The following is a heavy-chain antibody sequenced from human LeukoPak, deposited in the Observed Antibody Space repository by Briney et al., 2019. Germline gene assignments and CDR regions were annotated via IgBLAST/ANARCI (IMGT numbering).Heavy chain of an antibody. CDR3: ASLEGYYYDSSGTDAFDI. V-gene: IGHV1-18*01. J-gene: IGHJ3*02. CDR2: ISAYNGNT. CDR1: GYTFTSYD. D-gene: IGHD3-22*01. Sequence: ASVKVSCKASGYTFTSYDISWVRQAPGQGLEWMGWISAYNGNTNYAQKLQGRVTMTTDTSTSTAYMELRSLRSDDTAVYYCASLEGYYYDSSGTDAFDIWGQGTMVTVSS.